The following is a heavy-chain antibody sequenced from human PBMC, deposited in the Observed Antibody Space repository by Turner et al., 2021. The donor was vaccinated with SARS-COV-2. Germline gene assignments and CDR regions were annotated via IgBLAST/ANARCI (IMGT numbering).Heavy chain of an antibody. CDR1: GFTFSTYA. D-gene: IGHD6-13*01. CDR3: ALSPGGYSSSWYYFDY. V-gene: IGHV3-30-3*01. J-gene: IGHJ4*02. CDR2: ISYDGSNK. Sequence: QVQLVESGGGVVQHGRSLRLPCAASGFTFSTYAMHWVRQAPGQGLEWVAIISYDGSNKYYADSVKGRFTISRDNSKNTLYLQMNSLRAEDTAVYYCALSPGGYSSSWYYFDYWGQGTLVTVSS.